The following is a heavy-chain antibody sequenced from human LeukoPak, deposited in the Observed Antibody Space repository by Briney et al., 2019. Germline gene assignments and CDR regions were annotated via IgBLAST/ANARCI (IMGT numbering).Heavy chain of an antibody. J-gene: IGHJ6*02. CDR2: INYSGST. CDR3: ARAIDGYNVNYYYYGMDV. D-gene: IGHD5-24*01. V-gene: IGHV4-59*01. Sequence: PSETLSLTCTVSGGSISSYYWSWIRQPPGKGLEWIGYINYSGSTNYNPSLKSRVTISVDTSKNQFSLKLSSVTPADTAVYYCARAIDGYNVNYYYYGMDVWGQGTTVTVSS. CDR1: GGSISSYY.